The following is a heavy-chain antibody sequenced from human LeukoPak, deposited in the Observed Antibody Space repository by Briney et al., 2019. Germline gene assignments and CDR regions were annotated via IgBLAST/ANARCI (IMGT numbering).Heavy chain of an antibody. CDR2: ISSSGSTI. J-gene: IGHJ3*02. CDR3: ARERPYYYDSSGYYRRGAFDI. V-gene: IGHV3-48*03. Sequence: PGGSLRLSCAASGFTFSSCEMNWVRQAPGKGLEWVSYISSSGSTIYYADSVKGRFTISRDNAKNSLYLQMNSLRAEDTAVYYCARERPYYYDSSGYYRRGAFDIWGQGTMVTVSS. CDR1: GFTFSSCE. D-gene: IGHD3-22*01.